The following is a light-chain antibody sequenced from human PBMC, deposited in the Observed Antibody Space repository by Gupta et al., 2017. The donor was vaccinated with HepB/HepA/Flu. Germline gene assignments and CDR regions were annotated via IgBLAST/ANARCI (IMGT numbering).Light chain of an antibody. V-gene: IGLV2-14*03. Sequence: QSALTQPASVSGSPGQSITISCTGTSSDVGGYNYVSWYQQHPGKAPKIMIYDVSNRPSGVSNRFSGSKSVTTASLTISGLQAEDEADYYCSSFTSSSTLYVFGTGTKVTVL. CDR2: DVS. CDR3: SSFTSSSTLYV. J-gene: IGLJ1*01. CDR1: SSDVGGYNY.